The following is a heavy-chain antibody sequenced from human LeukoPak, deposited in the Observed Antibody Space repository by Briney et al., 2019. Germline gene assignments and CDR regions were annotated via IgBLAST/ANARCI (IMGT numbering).Heavy chain of an antibody. CDR1: GYRFTSYW. Sequence: GESLKISCKGSGYRFTSYWIGWVRQMPGKGPEWMGIIYPGDSDTRYSPSLQGQATISADKSISTAYLQWSSLKASDTAMYYCARLGLAQQWLASIDYWGQGTLVTVSS. V-gene: IGHV5-51*01. CDR3: ARLGLAQQWLASIDY. CDR2: IYPGDSDT. J-gene: IGHJ4*02. D-gene: IGHD6-19*01.